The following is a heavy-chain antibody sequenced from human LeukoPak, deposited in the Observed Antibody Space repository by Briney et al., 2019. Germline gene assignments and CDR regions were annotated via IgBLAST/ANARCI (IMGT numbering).Heavy chain of an antibody. D-gene: IGHD3-9*01. Sequence: GESLQISCKGSGCIFTSYWITWVRQMPGKGLEWMGRIDPSDSYTNYSPSFQGHVTISADKSISTAYLQWSSLKASDTAIYYCARHENIFSTFDMWGQGTMVTVSS. CDR2: IDPSDSYT. CDR1: GCIFTSYW. J-gene: IGHJ3*02. CDR3: ARHENIFSTFDM. V-gene: IGHV5-10-1*01.